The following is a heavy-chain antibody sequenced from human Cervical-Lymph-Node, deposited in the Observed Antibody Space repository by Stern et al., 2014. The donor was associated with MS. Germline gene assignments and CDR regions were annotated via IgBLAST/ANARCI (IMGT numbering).Heavy chain of an antibody. CDR1: GYTLNDLS. D-gene: IGHD6-19*01. CDR2: SSPEDGET. V-gene: IGHV1-24*01. CDR3: ASAVTGLNYYFHALDV. J-gene: IGHJ6*02. Sequence: VQLVESGAEVKKPGASVKVSCKVSGYTLNDLSLHWVRQAPGEGLEWMGGSSPEDGETIFAQGLQGRVTVTEDTSTDTAYRELSSLRSEDTAVYYCASAVTGLNYYFHALDVWGQGTTVTVSS.